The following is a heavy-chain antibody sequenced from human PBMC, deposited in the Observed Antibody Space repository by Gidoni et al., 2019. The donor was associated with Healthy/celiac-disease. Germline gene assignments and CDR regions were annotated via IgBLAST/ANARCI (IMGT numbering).Heavy chain of an antibody. CDR1: GFTFSSYA. D-gene: IGHD3-10*01. Sequence: EVQLLESGGGLVQPGGSLRLSCAASGFTFSSYAMSWVRQAPGKGLEWVSAISGSGGSTYYADSVKGRFTISRDNSKNTLYLQMNSLRAEDTAVYYCAKGSEKKRSGSYYSAYWGQGTLVTVSS. CDR3: AKGSEKKRSGSYYSAY. CDR2: ISGSGGST. J-gene: IGHJ4*02. V-gene: IGHV3-23*01.